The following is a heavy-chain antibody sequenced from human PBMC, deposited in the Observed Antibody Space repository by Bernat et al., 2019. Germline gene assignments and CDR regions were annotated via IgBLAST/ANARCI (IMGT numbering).Heavy chain of an antibody. Sequence: QVQLQESGPGLVKPSQTLSLTCTVSGGSISSGGYYWYWVRQHPGKGLEWIGYIYYSGSTYYNPSLKSRVTISVDTSKNQFSLKLSSVTAADTAVYYCARRTMVQGVTVYNWFDPWGQGTLVTVSS. CDR2: IYYSGST. V-gene: IGHV4-31*03. CDR1: GGSISSGGYY. CDR3: ARRTMVQGVTVYNWFDP. J-gene: IGHJ5*02. D-gene: IGHD3-10*01.